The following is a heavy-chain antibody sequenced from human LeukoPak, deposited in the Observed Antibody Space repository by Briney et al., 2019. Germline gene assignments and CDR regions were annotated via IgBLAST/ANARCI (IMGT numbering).Heavy chain of an antibody. Sequence: PSETLSLTCAVSGGSISSSNWWSWVRQPPGKGLEWIGEIYHSGSTNYNPSLKSRVTISVDKSKNQFSLKLSSVTAADTAVYYCARDGDYYGSGSYYNGDYWGQGTLVTVSS. CDR3: ARDGDYYGSGSYYNGDY. V-gene: IGHV4-4*02. CDR2: IYHSGST. CDR1: GGSISSSNW. D-gene: IGHD3-10*01. J-gene: IGHJ4*02.